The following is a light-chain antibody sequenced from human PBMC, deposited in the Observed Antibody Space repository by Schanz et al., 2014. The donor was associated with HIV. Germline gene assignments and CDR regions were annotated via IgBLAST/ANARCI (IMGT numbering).Light chain of an antibody. CDR2: GAS. CDR3: QHIT. V-gene: IGKV3-20*01. CDR1: QSVSSSY. J-gene: IGKJ3*01. Sequence: EIVLTQSPGTLSLSPGERATLSCRASQSVSSSYLAWYQQKPGQAPRLLIYGASSRATGIPARFSGSGSGTDFTLTISSLEPEDFAVYYCQHITFGPGTKVDVK.